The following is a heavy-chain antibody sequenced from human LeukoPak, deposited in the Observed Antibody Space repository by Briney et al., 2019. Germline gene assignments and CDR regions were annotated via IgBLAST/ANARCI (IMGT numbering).Heavy chain of an antibody. J-gene: IGHJ6*03. CDR1: GFTVSSNY. CDR2: ISGSGGST. Sequence: GGSLRLSCAASGFTVSSNYMSWVRQAPGKGLEWVSAISGSGGSTYYADSVKGRFTISRDNSKNTLYLQMNSLRAEDTAVYYCAKGYAPYYYYYMDVWGKGTTVTVSS. D-gene: IGHD3-16*01. CDR3: AKGYAPYYYYYMDV. V-gene: IGHV3-23*01.